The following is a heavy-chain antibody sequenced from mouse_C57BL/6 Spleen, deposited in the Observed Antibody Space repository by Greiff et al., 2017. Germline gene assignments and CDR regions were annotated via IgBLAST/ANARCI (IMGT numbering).Heavy chain of an antibody. CDR3: ARERGSSGYHAMDD. D-gene: IGHD3-2*02. V-gene: IGHV5-4*01. Sequence: EVKVVESGGGLVKPGGSLKLSCAASGFTFSSYAMSWVRQTPEKRLEWVATISDGGSYTYYPDNVKGRFTISRDNAKNNLYLQMSHLKSEDTAMYYCARERGSSGYHAMDDWGQGTSVTVSS. CDR2: ISDGGSYT. CDR1: GFTFSSYA. J-gene: IGHJ4*01.